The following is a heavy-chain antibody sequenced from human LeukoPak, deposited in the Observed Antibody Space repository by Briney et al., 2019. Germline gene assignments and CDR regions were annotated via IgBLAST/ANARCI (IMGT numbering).Heavy chain of an antibody. Sequence: GGSLRLSCAASGFTFSSYAMSWVRQAPGKGLEWVSAISGSGGSTYYADSVKGRFTISRDNSKNTLYLQMNSLRADDTAVYNCAKDRSGSTAEYFQHWGQGTLVTVSS. CDR2: ISGSGGST. CDR3: AKDRSGSTAEYFQH. V-gene: IGHV3-23*01. J-gene: IGHJ1*01. CDR1: GFTFSSYA. D-gene: IGHD3-10*01.